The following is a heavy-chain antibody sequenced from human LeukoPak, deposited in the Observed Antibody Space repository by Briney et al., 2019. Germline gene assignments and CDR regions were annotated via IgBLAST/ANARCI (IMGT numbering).Heavy chain of an antibody. J-gene: IGHJ4*02. CDR2: INHSGST. V-gene: IGHV4-34*01. CDR1: GGSFSGYY. D-gene: IGHD6-13*01. Sequence: SETLSLTCAVYGGSFSGYYWSWIRQPPGKGLEWIGEINHSGSTNYNPSLKSRVTISVDTSKNQFSLKLSSVTAADTAVYYCARVSRCVGSSCPSFDYWGQGTLVTVSS. CDR3: ARVSRCVGSSCPSFDY.